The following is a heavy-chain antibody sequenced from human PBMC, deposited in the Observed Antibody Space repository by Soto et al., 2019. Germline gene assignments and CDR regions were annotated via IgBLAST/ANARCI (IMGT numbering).Heavy chain of an antibody. Sequence: SETLSLTCTVSGGSISSYYWSWIRQPPGKGLEWIGYIDYSGSTNYNPSLKSRVTISVDRSKNQFSLKLSSVTAADTAVYYCARYMVRGDYYYMDVWGKGTTVTVSS. CDR2: IDYSGST. D-gene: IGHD3-10*01. CDR1: GGSISSYY. CDR3: ARYMVRGDYYYMDV. V-gene: IGHV4-59*08. J-gene: IGHJ6*03.